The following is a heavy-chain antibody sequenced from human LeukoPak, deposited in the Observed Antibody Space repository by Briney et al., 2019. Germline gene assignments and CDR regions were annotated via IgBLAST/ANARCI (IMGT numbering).Heavy chain of an antibody. D-gene: IGHD3-10*01. J-gene: IGHJ4*02. CDR2: ISSNGVST. Sequence: GGALRLSFAASGFTFSSYAMHWVRQSPGKGLEYVSAISSNGVSTYYANSVKGRFTISRDNYKNTLSLQLGSMRDEDMAVSYCARGKLRPPDYWGQGTLVTVSS. V-gene: IGHV3-64*01. CDR3: ARGKLRPPDY. CDR1: GFTFSSYA.